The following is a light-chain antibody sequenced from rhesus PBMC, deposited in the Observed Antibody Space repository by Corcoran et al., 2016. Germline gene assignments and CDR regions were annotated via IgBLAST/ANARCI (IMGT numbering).Light chain of an antibody. J-gene: IGKJ4*01. V-gene: IGKV3-42*03. CDR3: QQFGNWPFT. Sequence: EVVMTQSPATLSLSPGERATLSCRASHSVSSKLAWNPQKPGPAPSLLIFGASTRATDIPGRVSGSGSWTAITLTIISLEPEDFAVEYWQQFGNWPFTFGGGTKVEIK. CDR1: HSVSSK. CDR2: GAS.